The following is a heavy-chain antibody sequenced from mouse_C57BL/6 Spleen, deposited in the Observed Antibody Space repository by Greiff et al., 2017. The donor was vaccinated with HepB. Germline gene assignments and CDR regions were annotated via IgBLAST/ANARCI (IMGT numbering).Heavy chain of an antibody. CDR1: GFTFSDYG. CDR3: ARDGYYDFDY. J-gene: IGHJ2*01. D-gene: IGHD2-3*01. V-gene: IGHV5-17*01. CDR2: ISSGSSTI. Sequence: EVKLVESGGGLVKPGGSLKLSCAASGFTFSDYGMHWVRQAPEKGLEWVAYISSGSSTIYYADTVKGRFTISRDNAKNTLFLQMTSLRSEDTAMYYCARDGYYDFDYWGQGTTLTVSS.